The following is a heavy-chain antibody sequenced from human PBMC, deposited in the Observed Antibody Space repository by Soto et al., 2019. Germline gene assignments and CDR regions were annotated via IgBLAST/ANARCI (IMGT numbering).Heavy chain of an antibody. V-gene: IGHV1-46*01. J-gene: IGHJ6*02. CDR2: INPSGGST. CDR1: GYTFTSYY. CDR3: ARDRWEGYCSGGSCYYYYYYGMDV. Sequence: QVQLVQSGAEVKKPGASVKVSCKASGYTFTSYYMHWVRQAPGQGLEWMGIINPSGGSTSYAQKFQGRVTMTRETSTSTVYMELSSLRSEDTAVYYCARDRWEGYCSGGSCYYYYYYGMDVWGQGTTVTVSS. D-gene: IGHD2-15*01.